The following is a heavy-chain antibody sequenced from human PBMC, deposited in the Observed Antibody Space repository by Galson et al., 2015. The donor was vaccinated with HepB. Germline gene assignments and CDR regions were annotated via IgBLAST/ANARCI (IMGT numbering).Heavy chain of an antibody. V-gene: IGHV3-23*01. Sequence: SLRLSCAASGFTFSSYAMSWVRQAPGKGLEWVSAISGSGGSTYYADSVKGRFTISRDNSKNTLYLQMNSLRAEDTAVYYCAKAGSGYYNELDYWGQGTLVTVSS. CDR1: GFTFSSYA. J-gene: IGHJ4*02. D-gene: IGHD3-22*01. CDR2: ISGSGGST. CDR3: AKAGSGYYNELDY.